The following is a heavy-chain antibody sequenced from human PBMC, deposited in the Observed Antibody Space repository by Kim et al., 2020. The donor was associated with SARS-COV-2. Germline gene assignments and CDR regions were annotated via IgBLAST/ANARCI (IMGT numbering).Heavy chain of an antibody. CDR3: ARDSMVLEWLFFDY. J-gene: IGHJ4*02. V-gene: IGHV3-21*01. CDR2: ISSSSSYI. Sequence: GGSLRLSCAASGFTFSSYSMNWVRQAPGKGLEWVSSISSSSSYIYYADSVKGRFTISRDNAKNSLYLQTNSLRAEDTAVYYCARDSMVLEWLFFDYWGQGTLVTVSS. CDR1: GFTFSSYS. D-gene: IGHD3-3*01.